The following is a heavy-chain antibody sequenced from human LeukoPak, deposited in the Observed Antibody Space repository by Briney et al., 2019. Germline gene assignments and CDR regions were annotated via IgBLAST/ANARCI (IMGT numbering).Heavy chain of an antibody. CDR3: GGAATGTVGWFDP. Sequence: SETLYLTCTVSGDSVSSSSYYGGWIRQPPGKGLEWIGSIYYSGTTSYNPSLKSRVTISVDTSKNQFSLMLTSVTASDTAVYFCGGAATGTVGWFDPWGQGTLVTVSS. CDR1: GDSVSSSSYY. V-gene: IGHV4-39*01. D-gene: IGHD6-13*01. J-gene: IGHJ5*02. CDR2: IYYSGTT.